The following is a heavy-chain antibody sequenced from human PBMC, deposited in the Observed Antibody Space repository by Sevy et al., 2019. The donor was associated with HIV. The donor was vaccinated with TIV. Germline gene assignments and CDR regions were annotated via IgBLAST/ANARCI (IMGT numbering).Heavy chain of an antibody. V-gene: IGHV3-7*01. J-gene: IGHJ4*02. D-gene: IGHD6-6*01. CDR3: ARLEFTDSSRGFDF. CDR1: GFTFSHYW. Sequence: GGSLRLSCAASGFTFSHYWMSWVRQAPGTGLEWVANIKQDGDVKYYVDSVKGRFNISRDNAKNSLYLQLNSLRAENTAVYAGARLEFTDSSRGFDFWGLGTQVTVSS. CDR2: IKQDGDVK.